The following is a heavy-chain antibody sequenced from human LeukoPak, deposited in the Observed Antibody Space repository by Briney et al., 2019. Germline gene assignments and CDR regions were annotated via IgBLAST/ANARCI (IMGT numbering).Heavy chain of an antibody. D-gene: IGHD6-13*01. V-gene: IGHV1-2*02. J-gene: IGHJ4*02. CDR3: ARRTSPHIAAAGY. CDR2: INPNSGGT. Sequence: GASVKVSCKASGYTFTGYYMHWVRQAPGQGLEWMGWINPNSGGTNYAQKFQGRVTMTRDTSISTAYMELRRLRSDDTAVYYCARRTSPHIAAAGYWGQGTLVTVSS. CDR1: GYTFTGYY.